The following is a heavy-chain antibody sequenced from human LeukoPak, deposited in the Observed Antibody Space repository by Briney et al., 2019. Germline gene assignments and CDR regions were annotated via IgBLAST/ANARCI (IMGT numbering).Heavy chain of an antibody. CDR2: ISISGGST. D-gene: IGHD2-15*01. CDR3: ARVRYCSGGSCYSGGDVGNFDY. Sequence: GGSLRLSCAASGFTLSSYAMSWVRQAPGKGLEWVSTISISGGSTYYADSVKGRFTISRDNSKNTLYLQMNSLRAEDTAVYYCARVRYCSGGSCYSGGDVGNFDYWGQGTLVTVSS. CDR1: GFTLSSYA. V-gene: IGHV3-23*01. J-gene: IGHJ4*02.